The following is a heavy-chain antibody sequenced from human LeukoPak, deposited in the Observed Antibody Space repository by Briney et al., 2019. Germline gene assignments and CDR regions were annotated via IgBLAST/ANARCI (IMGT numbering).Heavy chain of an antibody. CDR3: ARGPDGVGYPDY. CDR2: MNPNSGNT. V-gene: IGHV1-8*01. CDR1: GYTFTSYD. Sequence: ASVKVSCKASGYTFTSYDINWVRQATGQGPEWMGWMNPNSGNTGYAQKFQGRVTMTRNTSISTAYMELSSLRSEDTAVYYCARGPDGVGYPDYWGQGTLVTVSS. D-gene: IGHD2-15*01. J-gene: IGHJ4*02.